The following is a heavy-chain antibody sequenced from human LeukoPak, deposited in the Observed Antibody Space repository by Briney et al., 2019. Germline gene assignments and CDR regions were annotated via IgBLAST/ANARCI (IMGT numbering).Heavy chain of an antibody. Sequence: GESLKIYCKGSGYSFTSYWLGWVRQMPGKGLEWMGIIYPGDSDTRYRPSFQAQVTISADKSISTAYLQWSSLKASDTAMYYCARSTSPRYYYDSSGSYCFDYWGQGTLVTVSS. CDR1: GYSFTSYW. V-gene: IGHV5-51*01. J-gene: IGHJ4*02. CDR3: ARSTSPRYYYDSSGSYCFDY. CDR2: IYPGDSDT. D-gene: IGHD3-22*01.